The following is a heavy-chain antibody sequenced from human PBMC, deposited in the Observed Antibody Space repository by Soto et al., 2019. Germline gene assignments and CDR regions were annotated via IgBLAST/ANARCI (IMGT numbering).Heavy chain of an antibody. CDR2: ISAYNGNT. J-gene: IGHJ4*02. CDR1: GYTFTSYG. CDR3: ARVRHYADSSGQSDFDY. Sequence: QVQLVQSGAEVKKPGASVKVSCKASGYTFTSYGISWVRQAPGQGLEWMGWISAYNGNTNYAQKLKGRVTMTTDTTTSAAYMELRSLRSDDTAVYYCARVRHYADSSGQSDFDYWGQGTLVTVSS. V-gene: IGHV1-18*01. D-gene: IGHD3-22*01.